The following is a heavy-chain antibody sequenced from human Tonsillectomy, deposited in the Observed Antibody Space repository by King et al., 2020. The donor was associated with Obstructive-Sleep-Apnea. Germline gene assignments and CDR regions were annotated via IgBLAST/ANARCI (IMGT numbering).Heavy chain of an antibody. V-gene: IGHV1-46*01. D-gene: IGHD6-19*01. CDR3: ARDPVCSGCAGCDN. CDR1: GYTFTNYY. J-gene: IGHJ4*02. CDR2: INPSGGST. Sequence: QLVQSGTEVKKPGASVKVSCKASGYTFTNYYMHWLRQAPGQGLEWMGIINPSGGSTNYAQKFQGRVTMTRGTSTSTVYVEVSSRGAEDTAVYYCARDPVCSGCAGCDNWGQGTPVTVSS.